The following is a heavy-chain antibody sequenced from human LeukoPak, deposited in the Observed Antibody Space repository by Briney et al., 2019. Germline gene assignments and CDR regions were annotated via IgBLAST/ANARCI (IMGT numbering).Heavy chain of an antibody. CDR3: ARHWREYYYGSTGYFPDY. CDR2: IIPIFGTA. Sequence: ASVKVSCKASGGTFSSYAISWVRQAPGQGLEWMGGIIPIFGTANYAQKFQGRVTITTDESTSTAYMELSSLRSEDTAVYYCARHWREYYYGSTGYFPDYWGQGTLVTVSS. CDR1: GGTFSSYA. J-gene: IGHJ4*02. D-gene: IGHD3-22*01. V-gene: IGHV1-69*05.